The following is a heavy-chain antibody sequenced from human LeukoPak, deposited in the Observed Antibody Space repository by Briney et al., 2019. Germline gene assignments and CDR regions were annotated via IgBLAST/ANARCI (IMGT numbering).Heavy chain of an antibody. CDR1: GGSISSYY. Sequence: SETLSLXCTVSGGSISSYYWRWIRLPAGKGLEWIGRIYTSGSTNYNPSLKSRVTMSVDTSKNQFSLKLSSVTAADTAVYYCAREGIAAAAPFDYWGQGTLVTVSS. J-gene: IGHJ4*02. V-gene: IGHV4-4*07. CDR2: IYTSGST. D-gene: IGHD6-13*01. CDR3: AREGIAAAAPFDY.